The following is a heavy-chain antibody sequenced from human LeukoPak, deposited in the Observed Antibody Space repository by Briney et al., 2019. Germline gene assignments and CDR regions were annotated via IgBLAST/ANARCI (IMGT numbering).Heavy chain of an antibody. CDR2: ISSSSTI. V-gene: IGHV3-48*01. J-gene: IGHJ4*02. D-gene: IGHD1-26*01. CDR3: VKGVQYSGSYYTFDY. CDR1: GFTFSSYS. Sequence: PGGSLRLSCAASGFTFSSYSMNWVRQAPGKGLEWVSYISSSSTIYYADSVKGRFTISRDNSKNTLYLQMSSLRAEDTAIYYCVKGVQYSGSYYTFDYWGQGTLVTVSS.